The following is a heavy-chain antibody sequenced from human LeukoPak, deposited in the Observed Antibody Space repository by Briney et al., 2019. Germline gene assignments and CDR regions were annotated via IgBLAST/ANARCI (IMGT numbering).Heavy chain of an antibody. CDR2: INPSSGNT. Sequence: GGSLRLSCAASGFTLTNYAMSWVRQAPGKGLEWVSSINPSSGNTYYADSVKGRFTIFGDNSKNTLYLQMNSLRAEDTAVYFCAKEHLAAAIYYFDYWGQGTLVIVSS. V-gene: IGHV3-23*01. CDR1: GFTLTNYA. J-gene: IGHJ4*02. CDR3: AKEHLAAAIYYFDY. D-gene: IGHD2-2*01.